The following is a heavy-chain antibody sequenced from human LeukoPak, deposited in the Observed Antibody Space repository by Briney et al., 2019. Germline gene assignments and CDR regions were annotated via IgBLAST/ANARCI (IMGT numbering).Heavy chain of an antibody. V-gene: IGHV4-59*08. CDR1: GGSISSYY. J-gene: IGHJ5*02. CDR3: ARLGRSSFFWREGNWFDP. CDR2: IYYSGST. D-gene: IGHD6-6*01. Sequence: PSETLSLTCTVSGGSISSYYWSWIRQLPGKGLEWIGYIYYSGSTNYNPSLKSRVTISVDTSKNQFSLKLSSVTAADTAVYYCARLGRSSFFWREGNWFDPWGQGTLVTVSS.